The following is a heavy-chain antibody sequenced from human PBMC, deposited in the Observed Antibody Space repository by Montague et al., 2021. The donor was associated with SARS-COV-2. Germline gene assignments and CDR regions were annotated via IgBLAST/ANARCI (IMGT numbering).Heavy chain of an antibody. CDR1: GGSISSGSYY. CDR2: IYTSGST. Sequence: TLSLTCTVSGGSISSGSYYWSWIRQPAGKGLEWIGRIYTSGSTNYNPSLKSRVTIPVYTSKNQFSLKLSSVTAADAAVYYCARVVGFDFDYWGQGTLVTVSS. V-gene: IGHV4-61*02. J-gene: IGHJ4*02. CDR3: ARVVGFDFDY. D-gene: IGHD2-21*01.